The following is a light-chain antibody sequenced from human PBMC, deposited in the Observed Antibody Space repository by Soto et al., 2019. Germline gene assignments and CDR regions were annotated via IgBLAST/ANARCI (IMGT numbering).Light chain of an antibody. CDR1: QSVSIK. CDR3: QSYSNWPPIR. Sequence: VMKMSAAPRSVTPGKTTSFSCNASQSVSIKLAWYQPMPGQAPRLLIYDTSTRATGIPARFSGSGSGTEFSLTICILESEDFAVYFCQSYSNWPPIRFGEGTSLDI. J-gene: IGKJ5*01. CDR2: DTS. V-gene: IGKV3-15*01.